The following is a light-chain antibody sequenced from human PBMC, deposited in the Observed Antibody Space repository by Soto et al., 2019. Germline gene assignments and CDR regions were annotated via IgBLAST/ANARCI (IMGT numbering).Light chain of an antibody. CDR3: CSYAGSTTFYV. J-gene: IGLJ1*01. CDR1: SSDVGSYNL. V-gene: IGLV2-23*02. Sequence: QSVLTQPASVSGSPGQSITISCTGTSSDVGSYNLVSWFQHHPGKVPKLMIYEVSKRPSGVSNRFPGSKSGNTASLTISGLQAEDEADYHCCSYAGSTTFYVFGTGTKVTVL. CDR2: EVS.